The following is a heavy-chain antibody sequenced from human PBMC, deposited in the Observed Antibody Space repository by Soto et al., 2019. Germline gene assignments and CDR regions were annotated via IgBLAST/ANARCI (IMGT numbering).Heavy chain of an antibody. Sequence: QVQLVQSGAEVKTPGSSVKVSCKASGGTFSSYAISWLRQSPGQGLEWMGGIIPIFGTANYAQKFQGRVTITADESTSTAYRELSSLRSEDTAVYYCARRPRSYLSGMDVWGQGTTVTVSS. V-gene: IGHV1-69*01. CDR3: ARRPRSYLSGMDV. CDR1: GGTFSSYA. CDR2: IIPIFGTA. D-gene: IGHD3-16*02. J-gene: IGHJ6*02.